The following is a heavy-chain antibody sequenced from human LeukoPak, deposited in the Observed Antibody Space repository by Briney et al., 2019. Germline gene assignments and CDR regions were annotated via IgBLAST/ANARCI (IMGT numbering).Heavy chain of an antibody. D-gene: IGHD1-26*01. J-gene: IGHJ4*02. CDR2: NSYDGSDD. V-gene: IGHV3-30*03. CDR3: VREDLGVDY. CDR1: GFSFSTYG. Sequence: GGSLRLSCAASGFSFSTYGMHWVRQAPGKGLEWVAFNSYDGSDDYYADSVKGRFIISRDTSKNTLYLQMNSLRAEDTAMYYCVREDLGVDYWGQGTLVTVSS.